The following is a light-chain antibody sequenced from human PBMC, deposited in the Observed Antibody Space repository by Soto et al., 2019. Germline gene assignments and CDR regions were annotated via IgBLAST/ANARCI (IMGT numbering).Light chain of an antibody. J-gene: IGKJ1*01. CDR2: AVS. V-gene: IGKV1-39*01. Sequence: DIQMTQSPSSLSASVGDRVTITCRASQSIGIYLNWYHQKPGKAPKLLIYAVSSLKSGVPSRFSGSGSGTDFTLTISRLQPEDVATYYCQQTYNTPRTFGQGTKVEIK. CDR1: QSIGIY. CDR3: QQTYNTPRT.